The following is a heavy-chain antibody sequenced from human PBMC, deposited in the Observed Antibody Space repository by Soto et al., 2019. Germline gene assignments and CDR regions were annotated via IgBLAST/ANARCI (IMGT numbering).Heavy chain of an antibody. V-gene: IGHV4-59*01. Sequence: SETLSLTCTFAGCSISSYYWSWIRQPPGKGLEWIGYIYYSGSTNYNPSLKSRVTISVDTSKNQFSLKLSSVTAADTAVYYCARDRRGPRYCSGGSCYSSFYYGMDVWGQGTTVTVSS. CDR2: IYYSGST. J-gene: IGHJ6*02. D-gene: IGHD2-15*01. CDR3: ARDRRGPRYCSGGSCYSSFYYGMDV. CDR1: GCSISSYY.